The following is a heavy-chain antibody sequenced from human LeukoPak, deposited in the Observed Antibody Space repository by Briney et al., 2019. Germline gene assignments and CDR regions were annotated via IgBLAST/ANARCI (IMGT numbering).Heavy chain of an antibody. CDR3: ARDVGMDV. CDR1: GFTFSDYY. CDR2: IYSGGST. V-gene: IGHV3-53*01. J-gene: IGHJ6*02. Sequence: PGGSLRLSCAASGFTFSDYYMTWVRQAPGKGLEWVSVIYSGGSTYYADSVKGRFTISRDNSKNTLYLQMNSLRAEDTAVYYCARDVGMDVWGPGTTVTVSS.